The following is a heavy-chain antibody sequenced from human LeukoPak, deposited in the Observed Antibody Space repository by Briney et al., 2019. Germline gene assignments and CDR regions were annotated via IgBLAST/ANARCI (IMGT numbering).Heavy chain of an antibody. Sequence: GGSLRLSCAASGFTFSSYWMHWVRQAPGKGLVWVSRIKSDGSATTYADSVKGRFTISRDNSKNTLDLQMSSLRPEDAALYYCVKGGKYSSGYYESWGQGTLVTVSS. D-gene: IGHD6-19*01. CDR2: IKSDGSAT. CDR1: GFTFSSYW. CDR3: VKGGKYSSGYYES. J-gene: IGHJ5*02. V-gene: IGHV3-74*01.